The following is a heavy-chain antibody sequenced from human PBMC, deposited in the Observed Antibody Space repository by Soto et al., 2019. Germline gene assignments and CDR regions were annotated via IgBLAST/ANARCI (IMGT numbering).Heavy chain of an antibody. CDR2: INHSGST. Sequence: QVQLQQWGAGLLKPSETLSLTCAVYSGSFSGYYWRWIRQPPGKGLEWIGEINHSGSTNYNPSLKSRVTLSVDTSNNQFSVKLGYVAAAETAVYYCAELRVYYFDYWGQGSLVIVSA. D-gene: IGHD3-10*01. CDR3: AELRVYYFDY. CDR1: SGSFSGYY. J-gene: IGHJ4*02. V-gene: IGHV4-34*01.